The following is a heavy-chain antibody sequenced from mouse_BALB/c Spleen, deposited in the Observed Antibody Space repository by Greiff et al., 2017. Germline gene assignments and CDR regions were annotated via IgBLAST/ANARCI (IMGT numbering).Heavy chain of an antibody. Sequence: EVKLMESGPGLVKPSQSLSLTCSVTGYSITSGYYWNWIRQFPGNKLEWMGYISYDGSNNYNPSLKNRISITRDTSKNQFFLKLNSVTTEDTATYYCARQGYGNHWYFDVWGAGTTVTVSS. J-gene: IGHJ1*01. D-gene: IGHD2-10*02. V-gene: IGHV3-6*02. CDR2: ISYDGSN. CDR1: GYSITSGYY. CDR3: ARQGYGNHWYFDV.